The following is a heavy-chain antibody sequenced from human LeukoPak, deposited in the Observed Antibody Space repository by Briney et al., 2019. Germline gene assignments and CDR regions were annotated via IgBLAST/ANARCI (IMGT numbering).Heavy chain of an antibody. Sequence: PSETLRLTCTVPSGSPGSFYWSWIRLPPGKGVGWIGYIYYTGATYYNPSLKSRVTISLDTSKNQFSLKLSSVTAADAAVYYCARAGYSYGTGYYFDYWGQGALVTVSS. D-gene: IGHD5-18*01. CDR3: ARAGYSYGTGYYFDY. CDR2: IYYTGAT. J-gene: IGHJ4*02. V-gene: IGHV4-59*01. CDR1: SGSPGSFY.